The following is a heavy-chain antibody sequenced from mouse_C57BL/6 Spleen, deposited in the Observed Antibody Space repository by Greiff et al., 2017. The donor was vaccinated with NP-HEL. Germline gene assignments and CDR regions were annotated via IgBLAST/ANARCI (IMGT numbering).Heavy chain of an antibody. CDR1: GYTFTDYE. Sequence: QVQLQQSGAELVRPGASVTLSCKASGYTFTDYEMHWVKQTPVHGLEWIGAIDPETGGTAYNQKFKGKAILTADKSSSTAYMELRSLTSDDSAVYYCTRELGRKGYWGQGTTLTVSS. D-gene: IGHD4-1*01. CDR2: IDPETGGT. J-gene: IGHJ2*01. CDR3: TRELGRKGY. V-gene: IGHV1-15*01.